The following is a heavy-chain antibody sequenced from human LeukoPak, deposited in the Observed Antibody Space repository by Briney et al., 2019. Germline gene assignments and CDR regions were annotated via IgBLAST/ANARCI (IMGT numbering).Heavy chain of an antibody. V-gene: IGHV3-30*18. CDR1: GFTFSSYG. CDR3: AKDRLYCSSTSCYTSYFDY. CDR2: ISYDGSNK. Sequence: GRSLRLSCAASGFTFSSYGMHWVRQAPGKGLEWVAVISYDGSNKYYADSVKGRFTISRDNSKNTLYLQMNSLRAEDTAVYYCAKDRLYCSSTSCYTSYFDYWGQGTLVTVSS. D-gene: IGHD2-2*02. J-gene: IGHJ4*02.